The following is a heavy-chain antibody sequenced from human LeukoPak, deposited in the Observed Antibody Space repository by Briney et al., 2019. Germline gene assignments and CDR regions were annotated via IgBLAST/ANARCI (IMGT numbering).Heavy chain of an antibody. D-gene: IGHD1-20*01. V-gene: IGHV5-51*01. J-gene: IGHJ4*02. Sequence: GESLMISCQGSGYTFTGYWIGWVRQMPGKGREWMGIIYPGGSDIKYSPSFQGQLTISVDKSIATAYLQWSSLKASDTAMYYCARHVPYNTWNYFDYWGQGTLVTVSS. CDR3: ARHVPYNTWNYFDY. CDR2: IYPGGSDI. CDR1: GYTFTGYW.